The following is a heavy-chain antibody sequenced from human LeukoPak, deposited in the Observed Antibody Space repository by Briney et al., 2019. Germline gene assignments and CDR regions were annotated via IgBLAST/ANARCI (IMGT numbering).Heavy chain of an antibody. CDR2: IYYSGST. Sequence: PSETLSLTFTVSGGSISSYYWSWIRQPPGKGLEWIGYIYYSGSTNYNPSLKSRVTISVDTSKNQFSLKLSSVTAADTAVYYCARDSIAGYSLSWWGQGTLVTVSS. J-gene: IGHJ4*02. CDR1: GGSISSYY. D-gene: IGHD3-9*01. CDR3: ARDSIAGYSLSW. V-gene: IGHV4-59*12.